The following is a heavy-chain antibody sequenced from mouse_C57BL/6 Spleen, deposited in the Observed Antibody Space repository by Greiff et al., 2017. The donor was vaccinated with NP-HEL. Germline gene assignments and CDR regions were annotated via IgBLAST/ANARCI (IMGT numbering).Heavy chain of an antibody. J-gene: IGHJ3*01. CDR2: ISDGGSYT. CDR3: ASRLFAY. V-gene: IGHV5-4*03. Sequence: EVHLVESGGGLVKPGGSLKLSCAASGFTFSSYAMSWVRQTPEKRLEWVATISDGGSYTYYPDNVKGRFTISRDNAKNNLYLQMGHLKSEDTAMYYCASRLFAYWGQGTLVTVSA. CDR1: GFTFSSYA.